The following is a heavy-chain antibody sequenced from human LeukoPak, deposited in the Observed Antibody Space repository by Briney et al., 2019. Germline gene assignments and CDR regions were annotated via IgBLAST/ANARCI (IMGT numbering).Heavy chain of an antibody. CDR2: IYYSGST. D-gene: IGHD3-22*01. CDR3: ARGYYDSSGYYYHYYYGMDV. J-gene: IGHJ6*02. Sequence: ASETLSLTCTVSGGSISSYYWSWIRQPPGKGLEWIGYIYYSGSTNYNPSLKSRVTISVDTSKNQFSLKLSSVTAADTAVYYCARGYYDSSGYYYHYYYGMDVWGQGTTVTVSS. V-gene: IGHV4-59*01. CDR1: GGSISSYY.